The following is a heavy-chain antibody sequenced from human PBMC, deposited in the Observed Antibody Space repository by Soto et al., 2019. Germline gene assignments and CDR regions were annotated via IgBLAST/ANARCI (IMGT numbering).Heavy chain of an antibody. V-gene: IGHV3-74*01. CDR2: INSDGSST. CDR3: ARSQFRDPDAFDI. J-gene: IGHJ3*02. Sequence: GGSLRLSCAASGFTFSSYAMHWVRQAPGKGLVWVSRINSDGSSTSYADSVKGRFTISRDNAKNTLYLQMNSLRAEDTAVYYCARSQFRDPDAFDIWGQGTMVTVSS. CDR1: GFTFSSYA.